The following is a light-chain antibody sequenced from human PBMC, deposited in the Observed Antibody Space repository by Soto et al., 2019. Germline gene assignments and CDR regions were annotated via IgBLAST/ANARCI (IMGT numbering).Light chain of an antibody. CDR3: SSYTSSSLYV. J-gene: IGLJ1*01. CDR2: DVS. Sequence: QSALTQPASVSGSPGQSITISCTGTSSDVGGYNYVYWYQQHPGKAHKLMIYDVSNPPSGVSNRFSGSKPVNTASLTISGLQAEDEADYYCSSYTSSSLYVFGTGTKVTVL. CDR1: SSDVGGYNY. V-gene: IGLV2-14*01.